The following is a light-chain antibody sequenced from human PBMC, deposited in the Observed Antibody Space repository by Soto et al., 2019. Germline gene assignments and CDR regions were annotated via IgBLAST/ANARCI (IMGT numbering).Light chain of an antibody. J-gene: IGLJ2*01. CDR2: NNN. CDR1: SSNIGVNT. CDR3: AAWDDSLNGVL. Sequence: QSVLTQPSSASGTSGQSVTISCSGSSSNIGVNTVSWYQQLPGTAPKLLIQNNNQRPSGVPDRFSGSKSGTSASLVLSGLQSDDEAEYYCAAWDDSLNGVLFGGGTKLTVL. V-gene: IGLV1-44*01.